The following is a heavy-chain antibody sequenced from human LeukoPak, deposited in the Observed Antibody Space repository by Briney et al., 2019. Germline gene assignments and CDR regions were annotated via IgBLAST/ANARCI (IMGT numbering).Heavy chain of an antibody. Sequence: GGSLRLSCAASEFTFSSYGMSWVRQAPGKGLEWVSSISGSGNDMHYADSVKGRFTVSRENSRNTMYLQMNSLRTEDTATYFCAKGRYSTSQYLADHWGQGTLVTVSS. CDR3: AKGRYSTSQYLADH. CDR2: ISGSGNDM. CDR1: EFTFSSYG. V-gene: IGHV3-23*01. D-gene: IGHD6-6*01. J-gene: IGHJ4*02.